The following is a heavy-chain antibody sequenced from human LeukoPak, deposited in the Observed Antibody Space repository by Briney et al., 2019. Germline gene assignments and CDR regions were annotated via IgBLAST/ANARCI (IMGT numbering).Heavy chain of an antibody. J-gene: IGHJ6*03. Sequence: PSETLSLTCTVSGGSISSSSYYWGWIRQPPGKGLEWIGSIYYSGSTYYNPSLKSRVTISVDTSKNQFSLKLSSVTAADTAVYYCARLGPVQEGHTGPHEYYYYMDVWGKGTTVTVSS. V-gene: IGHV4-39*07. CDR3: ARLGPVQEGHTGPHEYYYYMDV. CDR1: GGSISSSSYY. CDR2: IYYSGST. D-gene: IGHD1-1*01.